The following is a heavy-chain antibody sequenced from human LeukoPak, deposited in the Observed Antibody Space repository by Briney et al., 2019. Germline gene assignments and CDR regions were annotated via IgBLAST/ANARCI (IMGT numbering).Heavy chain of an antibody. Sequence: PGGSLRLSCAASGFTFSGYWMHWVRQAPGKGLVWVSRIKSDGSSTTYADSVKGRFTISRDNAKNTLYLEMNSLRAEVTAVYYCARTFAAAHIDYGSQGTLVTVYS. CDR1: GFTFSGYW. CDR2: IKSDGSST. V-gene: IGHV3-74*01. CDR3: ARTFAAAHIDY. J-gene: IGHJ4*02. D-gene: IGHD2-15*01.